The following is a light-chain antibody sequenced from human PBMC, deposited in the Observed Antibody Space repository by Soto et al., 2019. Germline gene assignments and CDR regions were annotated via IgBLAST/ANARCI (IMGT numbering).Light chain of an antibody. J-gene: IGKJ5*01. CDR1: QSVSNN. Sequence: EIMMTQSPVTLSVSPGERATLSCRASQSVSNNLAWYQQKPGQAPRLLIYYASTRATGIPARFSGSGSGTEFTLTISSLQSEDFALYYCQQHNDWPPITFGQGTRLEIK. V-gene: IGKV3-15*01. CDR2: YAS. CDR3: QQHNDWPPIT.